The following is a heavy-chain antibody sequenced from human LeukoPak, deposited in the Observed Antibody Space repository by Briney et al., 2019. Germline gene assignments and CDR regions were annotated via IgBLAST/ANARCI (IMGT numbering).Heavy chain of an antibody. CDR3: TSYNNGWYLELDY. CDR1: GHPFTGYY. Sequence: ASVKVSCKTSGHPFTGYYIHWVRQAPGQGLEWMGWINSNSGATNYAQKFQGRLTVTRDTSVTTAYMELSRLRSDDTAMYYCTSYNNGWYLELDYWGQGTLVSVSS. D-gene: IGHD6-19*01. V-gene: IGHV1-2*02. CDR2: INSNSGAT. J-gene: IGHJ4*02.